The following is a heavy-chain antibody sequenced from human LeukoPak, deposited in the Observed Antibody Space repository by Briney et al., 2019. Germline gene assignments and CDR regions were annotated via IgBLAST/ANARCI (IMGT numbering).Heavy chain of an antibody. J-gene: IGHJ3*02. CDR2: IYSGGST. CDR1: GFTFSSFN. D-gene: IGHD6-19*01. CDR3: ARGLTGYSSGGDAFDI. Sequence: GGSLRLSCAASGFTFSSFNMNWVRQAPGKGLEWVSVIYSGGSTYYADSVKGRFTISRDNSKNTLYLQMNSLRAEDTAVYYCARGLTGYSSGGDAFDIWGQGTMVTVSS. V-gene: IGHV3-53*01.